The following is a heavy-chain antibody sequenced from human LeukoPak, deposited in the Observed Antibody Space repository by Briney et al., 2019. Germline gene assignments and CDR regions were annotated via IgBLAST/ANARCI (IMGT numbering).Heavy chain of an antibody. CDR3: ANEIRPNDY. Sequence: PGGSLRLSCAASGFTLSSYAMTWVRQAPGKGLEWLSAISISGDDTYYADSVKGRFTISRDNSKNTLYLQMNSLSADDTAMYYCANEIRPNDYWGQGTLVTVSS. V-gene: IGHV3-23*01. CDR1: GFTLSSYA. D-gene: IGHD4-17*01. J-gene: IGHJ4*02. CDR2: ISISGDDT.